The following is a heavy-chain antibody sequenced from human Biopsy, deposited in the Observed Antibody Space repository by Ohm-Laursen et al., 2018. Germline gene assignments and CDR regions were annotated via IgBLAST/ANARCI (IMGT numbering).Heavy chain of an antibody. CDR3: VREPKTGTAEAWYFDL. D-gene: IGHD3-9*01. CDR2: ISYNERT. CDR1: GASVKTSGYF. V-gene: IGHV4-31*03. Sequence: TLSLTCRVSGASVKTSGYFWAWIRQRPGKGLEWIGYISYNERTHYNPSLTSRLAISFDTSNNRISLQLRSVSVADTAVYYCVREPKTGTAEAWYFDLWGCGSPVTVPS. J-gene: IGHJ2*01.